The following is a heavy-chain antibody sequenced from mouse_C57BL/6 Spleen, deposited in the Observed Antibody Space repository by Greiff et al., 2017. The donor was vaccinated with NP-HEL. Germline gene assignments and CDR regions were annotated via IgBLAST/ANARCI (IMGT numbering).Heavy chain of an antibody. CDR3: ARQLGLDY. CDR1: GYTFTSYW. Sequence: QVQLKQPGAELVKPGASVKMSCKASGYTFTSYWITWVKQRPGQGLEWIGEIYPGSGSTNYNEKFKSKATLTVDPSSSTAYVQLSSLTSEDSAVYYCARQLGLDYWGQGTTLTVSS. J-gene: IGHJ2*01. D-gene: IGHD3-1*01. V-gene: IGHV1-55*01. CDR2: IYPGSGST.